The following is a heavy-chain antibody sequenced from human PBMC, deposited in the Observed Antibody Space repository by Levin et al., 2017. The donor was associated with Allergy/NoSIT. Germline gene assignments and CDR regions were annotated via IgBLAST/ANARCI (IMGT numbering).Heavy chain of an antibody. CDR2: ISSSSSYI. D-gene: IGHD6-6*01. Sequence: GESLKISCAASGFTFSSYSMNWVRQAPGKGLEWVSSISSSSSYIYYADSVKGRFTISRDNAKNSLYLQMNSLRAEDTAVYYCASYSSSIFDYWGQGTLVTVSS. CDR3: ASYSSSIFDY. J-gene: IGHJ4*02. V-gene: IGHV3-21*01. CDR1: GFTFSSYS.